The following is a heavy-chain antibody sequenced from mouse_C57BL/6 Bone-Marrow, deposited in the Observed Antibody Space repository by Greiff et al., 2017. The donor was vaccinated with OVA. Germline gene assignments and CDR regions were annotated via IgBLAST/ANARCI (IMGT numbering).Heavy chain of an antibody. CDR3: APSNYYYAMDY. CDR1: GFTFSSYA. J-gene: IGHJ4*01. Sequence: EVMLVESGGGLVKPGGSLKLSCAASGFTFSSYAMSWVRQTPEKRLEWVATISDGGSYTYYPDNVKGRFTISRDNAKNNLYLQMSHLKSEDTAMYYCAPSNYYYAMDYWGQGTSVTVSS. D-gene: IGHD2-5*01. V-gene: IGHV5-4*03. CDR2: ISDGGSYT.